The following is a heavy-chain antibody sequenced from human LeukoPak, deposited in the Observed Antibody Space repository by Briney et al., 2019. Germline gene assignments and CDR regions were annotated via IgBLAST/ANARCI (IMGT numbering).Heavy chain of an antibody. Sequence: ASVKVSCKASGYTFTSYGISWVRQAPGQGLEWMGWISAYNGNTNYAQKLQGRVTMTTDTSTSTAYMELRSLRSDDTAVYYCAREREDYCDSSVYYGMFEDWGQGTLVTVSS. J-gene: IGHJ4*02. CDR2: ISAYNGNT. V-gene: IGHV1-18*01. CDR3: AREREDYCDSSVYYGMFED. D-gene: IGHD3-22*01. CDR1: GYTFTSYG.